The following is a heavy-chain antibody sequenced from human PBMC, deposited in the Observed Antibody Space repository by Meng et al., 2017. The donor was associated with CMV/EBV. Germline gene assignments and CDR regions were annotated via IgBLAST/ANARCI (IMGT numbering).Heavy chain of an antibody. V-gene: IGHV3-33*06. CDR1: GFHFSSYG. CDR3: AKARGSGKYYNYFDY. CDR2: IWNDGSTK. Sequence: SGFHFSSYGMHWVRQAPGKGLEWVTVIWNDGSTKYYADSVKGRFTISRDNSKNMLYLQMNSLRAEDTAVYYCAKARGSGKYYNYFDYWGQGALVTVSS. J-gene: IGHJ4*02. D-gene: IGHD1-26*01.